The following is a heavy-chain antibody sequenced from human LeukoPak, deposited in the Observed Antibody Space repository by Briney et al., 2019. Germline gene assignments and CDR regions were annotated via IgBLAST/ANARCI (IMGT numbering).Heavy chain of an antibody. D-gene: IGHD3-22*01. CDR2: IYTSGST. CDR1: GGSISSSSYY. Sequence: SETLSLTCTVSGGSISSSSYYWGWIRQPPGKGLEWIGRIYTSGSTNYNPSLKSRVTMSVDTSKNQFSLKLSSVTAADTAVYYCARGLSSGSYYFDYWGQGTLVTVSS. J-gene: IGHJ4*02. CDR3: ARGLSSGSYYFDY. V-gene: IGHV4-61*05.